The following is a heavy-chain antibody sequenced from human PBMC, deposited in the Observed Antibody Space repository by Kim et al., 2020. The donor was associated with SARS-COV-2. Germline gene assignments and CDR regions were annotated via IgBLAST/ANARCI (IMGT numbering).Heavy chain of an antibody. J-gene: IGHJ4*02. Sequence: KYSQKFQGRVTITRDTSASTAYMELSSLRSEDTAVYYCARGRAHSMVQDYWGQGTLVTVSS. CDR3: ARGRAHSMVQDY. V-gene: IGHV1-3*01. D-gene: IGHD3-3*02.